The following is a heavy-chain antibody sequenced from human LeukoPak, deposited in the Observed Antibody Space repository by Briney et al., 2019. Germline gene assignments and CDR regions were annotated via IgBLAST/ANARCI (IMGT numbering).Heavy chain of an antibody. CDR3: ARDPWLQGPSYFDY. J-gene: IGHJ4*02. D-gene: IGHD5-24*01. CDR2: IYYSGST. CDR1: GGSISSYY. Sequence: PSETLSLTCTVSGGSISSYYWSWIRQPPGKGLEWIGYIYYSGSTNYNPSLKSRVTISVDTSKNQFSLKLSSVTAADTAVYYCARDPWLQGPSYFDYWGQGTLVTVSS. V-gene: IGHV4-59*01.